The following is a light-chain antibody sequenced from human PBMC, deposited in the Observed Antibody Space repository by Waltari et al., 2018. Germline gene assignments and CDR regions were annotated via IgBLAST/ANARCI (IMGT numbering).Light chain of an antibody. J-gene: IGLJ2*01. CDR3: SLSPNDALV. V-gene: IGLV7-46*01. CDR1: TGAVTSGHF. Sequence: QAVVTQEPSLTVSPGGTVTLTCGSSTGAVTSGHFPYWFQQKPGQAPRTLIYDISYKHSGNPARFSGSLLGGKAALTLSGAQPEDEADYYCSLSPNDALVFGGGTKLTVL. CDR2: DIS.